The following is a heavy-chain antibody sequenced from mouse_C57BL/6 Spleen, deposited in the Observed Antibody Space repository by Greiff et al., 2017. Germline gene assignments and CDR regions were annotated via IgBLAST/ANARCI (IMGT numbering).Heavy chain of an antibody. Sequence: QVQLQQSGAELVKPGASVKLSCKASGYTFTEYTIHWVKQRSGQGLEWIGWFYPGSGSIKYNEKFKDKATLTADKSSSPVYMELSRLTSEDSAVYFGARHEGTPYGSSYGWYFDGWGTGTTVTVSS. V-gene: IGHV1-62-2*01. J-gene: IGHJ1*03. CDR1: GYTFTEYT. D-gene: IGHD1-1*01. CDR2: FYPGSGSI. CDR3: ARHEGTPYGSSYGWYFDG.